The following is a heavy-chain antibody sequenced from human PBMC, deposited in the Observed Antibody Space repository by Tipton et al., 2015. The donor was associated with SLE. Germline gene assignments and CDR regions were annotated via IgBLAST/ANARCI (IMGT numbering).Heavy chain of an antibody. J-gene: IGHJ6*02. CDR3: ARGSWTPSSRYGMDV. V-gene: IGHV4-4*07. CDR1: GGSISSYY. D-gene: IGHD3/OR15-3a*01. CDR2: IYTSGST. Sequence: TLSLTCTVSGGSISSYYWSWIRQPAGKGLEWIGRIYTSGSTNYNPSLKSRVTMSVDTSKNQFSLKLSSVTAADTAVYYCARGSWTPSSRYGMDVWGQGTTVTVSS.